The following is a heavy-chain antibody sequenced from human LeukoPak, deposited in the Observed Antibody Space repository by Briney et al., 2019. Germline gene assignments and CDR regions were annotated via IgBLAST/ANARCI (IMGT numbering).Heavy chain of an antibody. Sequence: PGGSLRLSCAASGFSFSSYSMNWVRQAPGKGLEWVSAISGSGGSTYYADSVKGRFTISRDNSKNTLYLQMNSLRAEDTAVYYCAKDLDSGGSWGQGTLVTVSS. V-gene: IGHV3-23*01. CDR3: AKDLDSGGS. CDR2: ISGSGGST. J-gene: IGHJ4*02. D-gene: IGHD2-15*01. CDR1: GFSFSSYS.